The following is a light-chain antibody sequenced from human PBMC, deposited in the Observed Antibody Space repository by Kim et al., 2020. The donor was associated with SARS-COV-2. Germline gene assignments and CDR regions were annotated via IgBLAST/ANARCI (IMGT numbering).Light chain of an antibody. CDR3: QQRSNWPPT. J-gene: IGKJ1*01. Sequence: LSPGERATLSCRASQSVSSNLAWYQQQPGQAPRLLIYDASNRATGIPARFSGSGSGTDFTLTISSLEPADFAVYYCQQRSNWPPTFGQGTKVDIK. CDR1: QSVSSN. V-gene: IGKV3-11*01. CDR2: DAS.